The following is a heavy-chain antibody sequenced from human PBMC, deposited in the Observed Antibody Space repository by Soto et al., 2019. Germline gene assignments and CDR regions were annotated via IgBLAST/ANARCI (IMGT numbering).Heavy chain of an antibody. CDR3: ARVHGDYYFDY. Sequence: SETLSLTCTVSGGSISSYYWSWIRQPPGKGLEWIGYIYYSGSTNYNPSLKSRVTISVDTSKNQFSLKLSSVTAADTAVYYCARVHGDYYFDYWGQGTLVTVSS. CDR2: IYYSGST. D-gene: IGHD4-17*01. V-gene: IGHV4-59*01. CDR1: GGSISSYY. J-gene: IGHJ4*02.